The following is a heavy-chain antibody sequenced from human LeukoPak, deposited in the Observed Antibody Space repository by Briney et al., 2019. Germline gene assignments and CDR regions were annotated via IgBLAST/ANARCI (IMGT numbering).Heavy chain of an antibody. CDR1: GYTFTSYG. J-gene: IGHJ5*01. Sequence: ASVKVSCKASGYTFTSYGISWVRQAPGQGLEWMGWISAYNGNTNYAQKLQGRVTMTTDTSTSTAYMELRSLRSDDTAVYYCARAAPGVVVVAEWFDSWGQGTLVTVSS. CDR3: ARAAPGVVVVAEWFDS. V-gene: IGHV1-18*01. CDR2: ISAYNGNT. D-gene: IGHD2-15*01.